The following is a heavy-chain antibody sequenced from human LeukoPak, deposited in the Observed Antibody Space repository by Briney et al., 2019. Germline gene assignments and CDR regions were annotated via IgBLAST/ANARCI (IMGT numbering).Heavy chain of an antibody. CDR3: AKMLYRHYYDSSGYLPGDY. V-gene: IGHV1-8*01. J-gene: IGHJ4*02. D-gene: IGHD3-22*01. Sequence: ASVKVSCKASGYTFTSYDINWVRQATGQGLEWMGWMNPNSGNTGYAQKFQGRVTMTRNTSISTAYMELSSLRSEDTAVYYCAKMLYRHYYDSSGYLPGDYWGQGTLVTVSS. CDR1: GYTFTSYD. CDR2: MNPNSGNT.